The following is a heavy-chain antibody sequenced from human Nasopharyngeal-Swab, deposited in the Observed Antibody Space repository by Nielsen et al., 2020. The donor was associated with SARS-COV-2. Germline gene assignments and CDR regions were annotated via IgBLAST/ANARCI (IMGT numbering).Heavy chain of an antibody. D-gene: IGHD2-21*02. J-gene: IGHJ4*02. CDR2: INGCSSPT. CDR1: GFIFNTYS. Sequence: GSSLNISCAASGFIFNTYSITWVRPAPRKRLEWVSLINGCSSPTYYADSVKGRITIPSENSKNTMYLQMNRLKADDKAIYYCAKEAPSCGADCRSLSDYWGQGILVTVSS. CDR3: AKEAPSCGADCRSLSDY. V-gene: IGHV3-23*01.